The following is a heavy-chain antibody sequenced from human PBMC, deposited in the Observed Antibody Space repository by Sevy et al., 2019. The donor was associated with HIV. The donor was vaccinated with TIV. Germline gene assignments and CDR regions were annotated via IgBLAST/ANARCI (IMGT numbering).Heavy chain of an antibody. CDR2: IKSDGSIT. V-gene: IGHV3-74*01. Sequence: GGSLRLSCAASGFTFSNYWMHWLRQAPGKGLVWVPRIKSDGSITSYADSVRGRFTISRDNAKNTLYLQMNSLRAEDTAVYYCARADSGTYYWGQGTLVTVSS. J-gene: IGHJ4*02. CDR3: ARADSGTYY. CDR1: GFTFSNYW. D-gene: IGHD1-26*01.